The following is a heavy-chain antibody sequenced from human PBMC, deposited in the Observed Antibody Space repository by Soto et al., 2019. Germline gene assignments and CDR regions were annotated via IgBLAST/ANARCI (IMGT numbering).Heavy chain of an antibody. J-gene: IGHJ4*02. V-gene: IGHV3-30-3*01. CDR3: ARTRITIFGVDPFDY. D-gene: IGHD3-3*01. CDR1: GFTFSSYA. Sequence: PGGSLRLSCAASGFTFSSYAMHWVRQAPGKGLEWVAVISYDGSNKYYADSVKGRFTISRDNSKNTLYLQMNSLRAEDTAVYYCARTRITIFGVDPFDYWGQGTLVTVSS. CDR2: ISYDGSNK.